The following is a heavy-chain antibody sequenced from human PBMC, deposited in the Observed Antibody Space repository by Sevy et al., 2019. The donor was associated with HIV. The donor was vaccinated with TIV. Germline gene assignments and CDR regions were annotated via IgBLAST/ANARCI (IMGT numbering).Heavy chain of an antibody. CDR1: GFTPSSVG. CDR3: AKDYCIGNDCFLGWFDP. D-gene: IGHD2-15*01. CDR2: IGHDGNKY. J-gene: IGHJ5*02. Sequence: GGSLRLSFAASGFTPSSVGIHWVRLTPGTGLEWLAFIGHDGNKYFYGASVKGRITTSRDNSKNTVSLQMNSLRVEDTAIYYCAKDYCIGNDCFLGWFDPRGQGTVVTVSS. V-gene: IGHV3-30*02.